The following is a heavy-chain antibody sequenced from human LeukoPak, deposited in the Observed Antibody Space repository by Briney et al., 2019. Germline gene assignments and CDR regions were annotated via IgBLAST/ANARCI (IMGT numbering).Heavy chain of an antibody. CDR2: ISSSGSTI. J-gene: IGHJ6*02. Sequence: GGSLRLSCAASGFTFSSYEMNWVRQAPGKGLEWVSYISSSGSTIYYADSVKGRFTISRDNAKNSLYLQMNSLRAEDTAVYYCARDYCSSTSSYSPGMDVWGQGTTVTVSS. V-gene: IGHV3-48*03. CDR1: GFTFSSYE. D-gene: IGHD2-2*02. CDR3: ARDYCSSTSSYSPGMDV.